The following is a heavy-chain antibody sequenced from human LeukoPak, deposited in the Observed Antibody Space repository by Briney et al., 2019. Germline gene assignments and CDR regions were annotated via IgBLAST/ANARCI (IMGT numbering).Heavy chain of an antibody. V-gene: IGHV3-7*01. CDR2: IKQDGSEK. Sequence: GGSLRLSCAASGFTFSSYWMSWVRQAPGKGLEWVANIKQDGSEKYYVDSVKGRFAISRDDAKNSLYLQMNSLRAEDTAVYYCARDYSSGWYVTPYYYYYGMDVWGQGTTVTVSS. CDR1: GFTFSSYW. J-gene: IGHJ6*02. CDR3: ARDYSSGWYVTPYYYYYGMDV. D-gene: IGHD6-19*01.